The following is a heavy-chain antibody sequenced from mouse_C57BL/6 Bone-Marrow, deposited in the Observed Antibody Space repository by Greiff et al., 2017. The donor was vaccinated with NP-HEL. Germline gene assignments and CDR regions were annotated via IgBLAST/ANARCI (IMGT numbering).Heavy chain of an antibody. CDR1: GFTFSSYA. V-gene: IGHV5-4*03. D-gene: IGHD2-2*01. CDR2: ISDGGSYT. J-gene: IGHJ3*01. CDR3: ARALWLRRAY. Sequence: DVKLVESGGGLVKPEGSLKLSCAASGFTFSSYAMSWVRQTPEKRLEWVATISDGGSYTYYPDNVKGRFTISRDNAKNNLYLQMSHLKPEDTAMYYCARALWLRRAYWGQGTLVTVSA.